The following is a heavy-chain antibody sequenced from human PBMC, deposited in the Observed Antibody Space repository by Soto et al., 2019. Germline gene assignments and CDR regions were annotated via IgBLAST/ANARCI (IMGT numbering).Heavy chain of an antibody. CDR2: ISYDGSNK. Sequence: LRLSFAASGFTFSSYGMHWVRQAPGKGLEWVAVISYDGSNKYYADSVKGRFTISRDNSKNTLYLQMDSLRAEDTAVYYCAKGHSSSSDYYYYGMDVWGQGTTVTVSS. J-gene: IGHJ6*02. CDR1: GFTFSSYG. CDR3: AKGHSSSSDYYYYGMDV. V-gene: IGHV3-30*18. D-gene: IGHD6-6*01.